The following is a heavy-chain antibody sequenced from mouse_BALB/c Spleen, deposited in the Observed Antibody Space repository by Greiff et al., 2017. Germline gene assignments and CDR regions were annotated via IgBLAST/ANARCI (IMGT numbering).Heavy chain of an antibody. V-gene: IGHV5-6-4*01. D-gene: IGHD2-4*01. CDR1: GFTFSSYT. CDR3: TRLYEYEGNWFAY. J-gene: IGHJ3*01. CDR2: ISSGGSYT. Sequence: EVKLVESGGGLVQPGGSLKLSCAASGFTFSSYTMSWVRQTPEKRLEWVATISSGGSYTYYPDSVKGRFTISRDNAKNTLYLQMSSLKSEDTAMYYCTRLYEYEGNWFAYWGQGTLVTVSA.